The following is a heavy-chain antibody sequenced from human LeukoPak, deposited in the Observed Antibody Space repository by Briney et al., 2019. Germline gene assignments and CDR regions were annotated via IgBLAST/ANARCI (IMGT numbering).Heavy chain of an antibody. CDR3: ARGPAPRGYCSSTSCYYYYGMDV. D-gene: IGHD2-2*01. V-gene: IGHV4-34*01. J-gene: IGHJ6*02. CDR1: GGSFSGYY. CDR2: INHSGST. Sequence: PSETLSLTCAVYGGSFSGYYWSWIRQPPGKRLEWIGEINHSGSTNYNPSLKSRVTISVDTSKNQFSLKLSSVTAADTAVYYCARGPAPRGYCSSTSCYYYYGMDVWGQGTTVTVSS.